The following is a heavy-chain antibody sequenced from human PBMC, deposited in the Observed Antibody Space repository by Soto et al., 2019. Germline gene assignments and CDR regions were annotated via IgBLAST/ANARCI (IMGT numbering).Heavy chain of an antibody. D-gene: IGHD2-2*01. V-gene: IGHV3-7*01. CDR2: INQDGSET. Sequence: GGSLRLSCAASGFDFSDCWMSWVRQAPGKGLEWVANINQDGSETYFADSVAGRFSISRDNANNSLYLQMHSLRAEDTAVYYCAKGDRTTRYIYYYYIDLWGEGTTVTVSS. CDR1: GFDFSDCW. J-gene: IGHJ6*03. CDR3: AKGDRTTRYIYYYYIDL.